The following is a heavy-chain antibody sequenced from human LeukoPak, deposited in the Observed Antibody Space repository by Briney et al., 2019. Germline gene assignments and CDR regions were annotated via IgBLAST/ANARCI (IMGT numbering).Heavy chain of an antibody. CDR2: INSDGSST. CDR1: GFTFSDYY. D-gene: IGHD3-10*01. Sequence: TGGSLRLSCEASGFTFSDYYMAWIRQAPGKGLVWVSRINSDGSSTSYADSVKGRFTISRDNAKNTLYLQMNSLRAEDTAVYYCARDIGSGSYGKDYWGQGTLVTVSS. V-gene: IGHV3-74*01. CDR3: ARDIGSGSYGKDY. J-gene: IGHJ4*02.